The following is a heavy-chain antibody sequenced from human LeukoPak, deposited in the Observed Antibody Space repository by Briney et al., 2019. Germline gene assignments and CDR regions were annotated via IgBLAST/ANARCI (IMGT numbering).Heavy chain of an antibody. CDR1: GFTFSSYA. D-gene: IGHD3-3*01. CDR3: AKARADYDAFDY. V-gene: IGHV3-23*01. CDR2: ISGSGGST. J-gene: IGHJ4*02. Sequence: PGGSLRLSCAASGFTFSSYAMSWVRQAAGKGLEWVSAISGSGGSTYYADSVKGQFTISRDNSKNTLYLQMNSLRAEDTAVYYCAKARADYDAFDYWGQGTLVTVSS.